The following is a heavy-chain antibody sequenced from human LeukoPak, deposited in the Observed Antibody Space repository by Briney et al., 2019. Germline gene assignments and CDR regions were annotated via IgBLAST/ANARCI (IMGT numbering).Heavy chain of an antibody. D-gene: IGHD1-26*01. J-gene: IGHJ4*02. CDR2: IYSSGST. V-gene: IGHV4-59*08. Sequence: PSETLSLTCTVSGGTISRYYWSWIRQSPGKGLEWIGYIYSSGSTNSSPSLKSRVSISVDTSKNQFSLNLRSVTAADTAVYYCARHESAVGALLHWGQGMLVTVSS. CDR1: GGTISRYY. CDR3: ARHESAVGALLH.